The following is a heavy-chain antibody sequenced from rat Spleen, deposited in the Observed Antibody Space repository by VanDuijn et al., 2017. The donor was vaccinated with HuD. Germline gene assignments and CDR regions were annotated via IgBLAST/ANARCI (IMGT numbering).Heavy chain of an antibody. CDR1: VYSITSSY. D-gene: IGHD1-6*01. Sequence: EVQLQESGPGLVKPSQSLSLTCSVTVYSITSSYRWSWIRKFPGNKMEWMGYISYSGSTIYNPSLKSRISITRDTSKNQFFLQLNSVTTEDTATYYCARRHYGYTDYFDYWGQGVMVTVSS. CDR2: ISYSGST. V-gene: IGHV3-1*01. CDR3: ARRHYGYTDYFDY. J-gene: IGHJ2*01.